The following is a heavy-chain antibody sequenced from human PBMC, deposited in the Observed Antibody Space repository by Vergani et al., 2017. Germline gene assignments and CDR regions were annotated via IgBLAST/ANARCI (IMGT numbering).Heavy chain of an antibody. CDR2: IYYSGST. D-gene: IGHD3-9*01. J-gene: IGHJ6*02. Sequence: QVQLQESGPGLVKPSETLSLTCTVSGGPISSYYWSWIRQPPGQGLEWIGYIYYSGSTNYNPSLKSRVTIAVDTSKNQFSLKLSSVTAADTAVYYCAREKLNYDILTGYYNYGMDVWGQ. V-gene: IGHV4-59*01. CDR1: GGPISSYY. CDR3: AREKLNYDILTGYYNYGMDV.